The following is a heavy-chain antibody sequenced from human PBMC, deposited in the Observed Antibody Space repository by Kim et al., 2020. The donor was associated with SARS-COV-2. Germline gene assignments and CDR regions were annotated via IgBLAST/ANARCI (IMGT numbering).Heavy chain of an antibody. J-gene: IGHJ6*02. V-gene: IGHV4-34*01. CDR3: ARRWRANRYYYYGMDV. Sequence: STKSRVTISANTSKSQFSLKLSSVTAADTVVYYCARRWRANRYYYYGMDVWGQGTTVTVSS. D-gene: IGHD2-15*01.